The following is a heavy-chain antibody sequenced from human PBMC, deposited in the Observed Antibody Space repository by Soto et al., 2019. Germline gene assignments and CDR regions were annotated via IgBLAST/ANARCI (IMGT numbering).Heavy chain of an antibody. CDR3: ARTPRGYSYGSDENYNWFDP. Sequence: SVKVSCKASGGTFSSYAISWVRQAPGQGLEWMGGIIPILGTANYAQKFKGGVTITAYKSTSTAYIELSSLRSADPAVYYCARTPRGYSYGSDENYNWFDPCGQGTLVTVSS. J-gene: IGHJ5*02. V-gene: IGHV1-69*06. CDR2: IIPILGTA. D-gene: IGHD5-18*01. CDR1: GGTFSSYA.